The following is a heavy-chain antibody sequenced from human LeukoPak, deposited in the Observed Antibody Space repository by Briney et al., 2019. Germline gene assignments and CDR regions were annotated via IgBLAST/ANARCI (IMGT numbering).Heavy chain of an antibody. V-gene: IGHV4-30-4*01. CDR3: ARDLHYSNYLTSWYFDL. CDR2: IYYSGST. D-gene: IGHD4-11*01. Sequence: SETLSLTCTVSGGSISGYYWSWIRQPPGKGLEWIGYIYYSGSTYYNPSLKSRVTISVDTSKNQFSLKLSSVTAADTAVYYCARDLHYSNYLTSWYFDLWGRGTLVTVSS. J-gene: IGHJ2*01. CDR1: GGSISGYY.